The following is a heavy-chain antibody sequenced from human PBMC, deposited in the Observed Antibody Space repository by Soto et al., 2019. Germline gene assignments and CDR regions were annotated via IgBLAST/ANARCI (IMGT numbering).Heavy chain of an antibody. CDR2: IFSNDEK. J-gene: IGHJ6*02. CDR3: ARISLVPYYYYGMDV. Sequence: QVTLKESGPVLVKPTETLTLTCTVSGFSLSNARMGVSWIRQPPGKALEWLAHIFSNDEKSYSTSLKSRLTIPKDNSKSQVVLIMTNMDPVDTATYYCARISLVPYYYYGMDVWGQGTTVTVSS. CDR1: GFSLSNARMG. V-gene: IGHV2-26*01. D-gene: IGHD2-8*02.